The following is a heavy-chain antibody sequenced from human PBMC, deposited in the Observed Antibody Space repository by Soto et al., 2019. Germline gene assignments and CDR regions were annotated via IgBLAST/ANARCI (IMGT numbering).Heavy chain of an antibody. CDR2: IYYSGST. CDR1: GVSVTTGGGYY. CDR3: AQDEGLLWYGELL. V-gene: IGHV4-31*03. Sequence: PSETLSLTCSVSGVSVTTGGGYYWSWIRQHPGKGLEWIGYIYYSGSTYYNPSLKSRVTISSDPSIINFSLKIRYVTAADTHVYYCAQDEGLLWYGELLWGEGTMVTVSS. J-gene: IGHJ4*02. D-gene: IGHD3-10*01.